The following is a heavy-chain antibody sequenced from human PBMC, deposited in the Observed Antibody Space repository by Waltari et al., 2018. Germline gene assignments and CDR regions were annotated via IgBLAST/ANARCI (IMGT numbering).Heavy chain of an antibody. Sequence: QVQLQESGPGLVKPSETLSLTCTVSGGSISSYYLSWIRQPPGTGLEWIGYIYYSGSTNYNPSLKSRVTISVDTSKNQFSRKLSSVTAADTAVYYCATEPTRNAFDIWGQGTMVTVSS. D-gene: IGHD1-26*01. J-gene: IGHJ3*02. CDR1: GGSISSYY. CDR2: IYYSGST. CDR3: ATEPTRNAFDI. V-gene: IGHV4-59*01.